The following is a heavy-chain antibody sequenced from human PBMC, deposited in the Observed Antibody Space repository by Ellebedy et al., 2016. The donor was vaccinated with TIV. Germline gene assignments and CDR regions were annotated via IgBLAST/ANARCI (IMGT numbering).Heavy chain of an antibody. CDR1: GGSMNSYY. D-gene: IGHD4-23*01. Sequence: SETLSLTCTVSGGSMNSYYWSWIRQPPVKGLEWIGYISYSMYYSGSTNYNPSLKSRFTISVDTSKNQFSLKLSPVTAADTAVYYCARHAATVGAPNMDVWGRGTTVTVSS. J-gene: IGHJ6*03. CDR3: ARHAATVGAPNMDV. CDR2: ISYSMYYSGST. V-gene: IGHV4-59*08.